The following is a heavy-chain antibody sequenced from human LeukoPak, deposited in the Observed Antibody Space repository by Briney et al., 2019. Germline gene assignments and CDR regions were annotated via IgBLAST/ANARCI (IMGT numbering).Heavy chain of an antibody. D-gene: IGHD4-17*01. CDR2: INPNSGGT. J-gene: IGHJ3*02. CDR3: ARENGDYVDAFDI. V-gene: IGHV1-2*02. Sequence: ASVKVSCKASGYNFTGYYMHWVRQAPGQGLEWMGWINPNSGGTNYAQKFQGRVTMTRDTSISTAYMELSRLRSDDTAVYYCARENGDYVDAFDIWGQGTMVTVSS. CDR1: GYNFTGYY.